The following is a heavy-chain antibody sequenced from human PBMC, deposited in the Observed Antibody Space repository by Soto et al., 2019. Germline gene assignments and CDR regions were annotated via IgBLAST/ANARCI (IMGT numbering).Heavy chain of an antibody. CDR1: GGSISSYY. V-gene: IGHV4-4*07. D-gene: IGHD4-4*01. Sequence: SETLSLTCTVSGGSISSYYWSWIRQPAGKGLEWIGRIYTSGSTNYNPSLKSRVTMSVDTSKNQFSLKLSSVTAADTAVYYCARDMHAGFTNYFDPWGQGTLVTVSS. CDR2: IYTSGST. J-gene: IGHJ5*02. CDR3: ARDMHAGFTNYFDP.